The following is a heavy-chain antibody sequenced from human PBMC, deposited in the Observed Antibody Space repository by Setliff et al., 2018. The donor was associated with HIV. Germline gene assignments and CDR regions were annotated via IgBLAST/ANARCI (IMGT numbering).Heavy chain of an antibody. CDR1: GFTFSSYE. V-gene: IGHV3-48*03. J-gene: IGHJ6*02. Sequence: PGGSLRLSCAASGFTFSSYEMNWVRQAPGKGLGWVSDISSSGSTIYYADSVKGRFTISRDNAKNSLYLQMNSLRAEDTAVYYCARVFLEWLLYRPDYVMDVWGQGTTVTVSS. D-gene: IGHD3-3*01. CDR2: ISSSGSTI. CDR3: ARVFLEWLLYRPDYVMDV.